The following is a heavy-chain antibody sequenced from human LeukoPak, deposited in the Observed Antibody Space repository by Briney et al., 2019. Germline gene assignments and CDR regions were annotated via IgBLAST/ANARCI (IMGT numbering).Heavy chain of an antibody. D-gene: IGHD1-14*01. CDR2: IYYNGST. Sequence: SETLSLTCTVSDGSISIYYWSWIRQPPGKGLEWIGYIYYNGSTKYNPSLKSRVTISVDTSKNQFSLKLSSVTAADTAIYYCARGGTKGRTASVGYYGMDVWGRGTTVTVSS. CDR1: DGSISIYY. J-gene: IGHJ6*02. CDR3: ARGGTKGRTASVGYYGMDV. V-gene: IGHV4-59*01.